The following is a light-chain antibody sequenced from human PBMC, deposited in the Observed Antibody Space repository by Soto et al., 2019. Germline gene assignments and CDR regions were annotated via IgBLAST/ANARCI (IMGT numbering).Light chain of an antibody. CDR1: QSVSSSY. J-gene: IGKJ1*01. V-gene: IGKV3-20*01. CDR3: QQYGSSHWT. CDR2: GAS. Sequence: EIVLTQSPGTLSLSPGERATLSCRASQSVSSSYLAWYQQKPGQAPRLLIYGASSRATGIPDRVSGSGSGTDFTLTISRLEPEDFAVYYCQQYGSSHWTFGQGTKVEIK.